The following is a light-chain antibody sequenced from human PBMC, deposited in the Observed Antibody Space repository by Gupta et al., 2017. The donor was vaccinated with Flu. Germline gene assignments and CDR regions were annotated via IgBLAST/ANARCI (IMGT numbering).Light chain of an antibody. V-gene: IGLV2-14*01. Sequence: HSALTPPASVSGSPGQSITISCTGTSSDVGGYNYVSWYQHPPGKATKLMIYEVSNRPAGVATSFSGSKSGNTASLTISGHQEEDEADYYGGSDTNNNYWVFGGGTKVTVL. CDR3: GSDTNNNYWV. CDR2: EVS. CDR1: SSDVGGYNY. J-gene: IGLJ3*02.